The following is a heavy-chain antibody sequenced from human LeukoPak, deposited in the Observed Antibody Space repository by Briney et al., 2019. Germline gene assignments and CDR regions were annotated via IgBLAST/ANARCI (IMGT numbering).Heavy chain of an antibody. J-gene: IGHJ6*02. CDR2: ISYDGRNR. CDR1: GFTFSNYG. D-gene: IGHD3-3*01. Sequence: GGSLRLSCAASGFTFSNYGMHWVRQAPGRGLEWVAVISYDGRNRYYADSVKGRFTISRDNAKNSLYLEMNGLRAEDTAVYYCARDDVGVGTYDYYGMDVWGQGTTVIVSS. CDR3: ARDDVGVGTYDYYGMDV. V-gene: IGHV3-30*03.